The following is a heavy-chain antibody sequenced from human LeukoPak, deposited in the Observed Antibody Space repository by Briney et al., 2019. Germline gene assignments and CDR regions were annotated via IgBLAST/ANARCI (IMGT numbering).Heavy chain of an antibody. J-gene: IGHJ4*02. Sequence: VKVSCKVSGYPLTELSMHWVRQAPGKGLEWMGGFDPEDGETIYAQKFQGRVTMTEDTSTDTAYMELSSLRSEDTAVYYCATESRGSSGWWVYYFDYWGQGTLVT. CDR1: GYPLTELS. CDR3: ATESRGSSGWWVYYFDY. V-gene: IGHV1-24*01. CDR2: FDPEDGET. D-gene: IGHD6-19*01.